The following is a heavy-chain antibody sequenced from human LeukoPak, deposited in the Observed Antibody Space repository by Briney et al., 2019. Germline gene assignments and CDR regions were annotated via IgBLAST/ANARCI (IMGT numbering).Heavy chain of an antibody. V-gene: IGHV4-59*01. J-gene: IGHJ5*02. CDR2: IYYSGST. CDR3: ARARSGLLEFDP. Sequence: PSETLSLTCTVSGGSISSYYWSWIRQPPGKGLEWIGYIYYSGSTNYNPSLKSRVTISVDTSKNQFSLKLSSVTAADTAVYYCARARSGLLEFDPWGQGTLVTVSS. CDR1: GGSISSYY. D-gene: IGHD2-15*01.